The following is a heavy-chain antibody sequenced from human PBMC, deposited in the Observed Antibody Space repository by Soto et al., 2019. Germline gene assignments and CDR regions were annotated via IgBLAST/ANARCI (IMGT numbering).Heavy chain of an antibody. Sequence: GGSLRLSCAASGFTFSSYDMHWVRQATGKGLEWVSAIGTAGDTYYPGSVKGRFTISRENAKNSLYLQMNSLRAEDTAVYYCARQTLGAYYYYGMDVWGQGTTVTVSS. J-gene: IGHJ6*02. CDR2: IGTAGDT. CDR1: GFTFSSYD. CDR3: ARQTLGAYYYYGMDV. D-gene: IGHD3-10*01. V-gene: IGHV3-13*01.